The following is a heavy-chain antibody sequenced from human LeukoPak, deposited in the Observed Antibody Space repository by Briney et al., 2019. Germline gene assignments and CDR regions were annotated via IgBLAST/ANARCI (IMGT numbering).Heavy chain of an antibody. D-gene: IGHD3-10*01. V-gene: IGHV1-2*02. J-gene: IGHJ4*02. CDR2: ISLNSGVT. CDR3: ARGYRTGDMTIFAY. Sequence: ASVKVSCKASGYTFSGFYMQWVRQAPGQGLEWMGWISLNSGVTGYAQKFQGRVTMTRDTSISTAHMELSSLRSDDTAVYYCARGYRTGDMTIFAYWGQGTPVTVSS. CDR1: GYTFSGFY.